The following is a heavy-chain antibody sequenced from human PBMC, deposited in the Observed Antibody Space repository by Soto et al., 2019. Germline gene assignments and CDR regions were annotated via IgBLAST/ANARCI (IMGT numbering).Heavy chain of an antibody. Sequence: QVQLVQSGAEVKKPGASVKVSCKASGYTFTSYGISWVRQAPGQGLEWMGWISAYNGNTNYAQKLQGRVTMTTDTSTSTAYMELRSLRSDDTAVYYCARDRVVVYCSGGSCYDCYYYMDVWGKGTTVTVSS. CDR3: ARDRVVVYCSGGSCYDCYYYMDV. J-gene: IGHJ6*03. D-gene: IGHD2-15*01. V-gene: IGHV1-18*01. CDR1: GYTFTSYG. CDR2: ISAYNGNT.